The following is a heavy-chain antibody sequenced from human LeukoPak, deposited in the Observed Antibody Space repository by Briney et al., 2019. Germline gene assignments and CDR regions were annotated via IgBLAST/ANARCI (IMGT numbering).Heavy chain of an antibody. V-gene: IGHV3-23*01. CDR2: ISGSGGST. CDR1: GFTFSSYA. Sequence: GGSLRLSCAASGFTFSSYAMSWVPQAPGKGLEWVSAISGSGGSTYYADSVKGRFTISRDNSKNTLYLQMNSLRAEDTAVYYCAKDPQYYDILTGYPAFDYWGQGTLVTVSS. J-gene: IGHJ4*02. CDR3: AKDPQYYDILTGYPAFDY. D-gene: IGHD3-9*01.